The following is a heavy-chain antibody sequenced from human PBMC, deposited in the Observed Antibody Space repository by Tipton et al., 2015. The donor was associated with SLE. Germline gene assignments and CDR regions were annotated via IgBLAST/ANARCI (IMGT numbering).Heavy chain of an antibody. D-gene: IGHD6-13*01. Sequence: TLSLTCTVSGGSINSHYWSWIRQPPGKGLEWIGYIYASGSTNSNPSLKSRVTLSVDTSKNQFSLKLSSVTAADTAVYYCARRLGAAAGHFDYWGQGTLVTVSS. V-gene: IGHV4-4*09. CDR1: GGSINSHY. CDR3: ARRLGAAAGHFDY. CDR2: IYASGST. J-gene: IGHJ4*02.